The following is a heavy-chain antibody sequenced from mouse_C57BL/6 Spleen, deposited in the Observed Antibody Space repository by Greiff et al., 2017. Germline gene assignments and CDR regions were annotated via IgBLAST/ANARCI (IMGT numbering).Heavy chain of an antibody. CDR2: IDPSDSYT. V-gene: IGHV1-50*01. D-gene: IGHD1-1*01. J-gene: IGHJ2*01. CDR1: GYTFTSYW. CDR3: ARYNYYGSSRYFDY. Sequence: VQLQQPGAELVKPGASVKLSCKASGYTFTSYWMQWVKQRPGQGLEWIGEIDPSDSYTNYNQKFKGKATLTVDTSSSTAYMQLSSLTSEDSAVYYCARYNYYGSSRYFDYWGQGTTLTVSS.